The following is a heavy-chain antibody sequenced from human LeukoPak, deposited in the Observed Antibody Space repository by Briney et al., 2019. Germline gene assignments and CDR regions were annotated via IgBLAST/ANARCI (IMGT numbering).Heavy chain of an antibody. J-gene: IGHJ6*02. D-gene: IGHD2-15*01. Sequence: GGSLRLSCAASGFTVSSKYMSWVRQAPGKGLEWVSVIYSGGTTYYADSVKGRFTISRDNAKNSLYLQMNSLRDEDTAVYYCVRLTGYCSGGSCAMDVWGQGTTVTVSS. CDR1: GFTVSSKY. CDR3: VRLTGYCSGGSCAMDV. CDR2: IYSGGTT. V-gene: IGHV3-66*01.